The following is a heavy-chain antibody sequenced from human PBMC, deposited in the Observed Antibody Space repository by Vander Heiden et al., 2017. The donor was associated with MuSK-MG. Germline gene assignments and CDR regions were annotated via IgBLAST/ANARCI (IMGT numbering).Heavy chain of an antibody. CDR2: IKQDGSEK. Sequence: EVQLVESGGGLVQPGGSLRLSCVVAGFTFSTYWMNWVGRAPGKGLEWVANIKQDGSEKNYVDSVKGRFTISRDNAKNSLYLQMNSLRAEDTAVYYCARLQAGYWGQGTLVTVSS. CDR1: GFTFSTYW. V-gene: IGHV3-7*03. J-gene: IGHJ4*02. CDR3: ARLQAGY.